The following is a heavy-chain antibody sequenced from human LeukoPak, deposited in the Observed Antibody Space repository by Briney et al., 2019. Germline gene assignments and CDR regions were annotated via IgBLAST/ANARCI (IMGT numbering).Heavy chain of an antibody. CDR2: VYPDDSDV. V-gene: IGHV5-51*01. Sequence: GESLKIPCKGSGYNFTDYWIGWVRQMPGKGLEWMRVVYPDDSDVRYSPSFQGQVTISADKSLTTAYLQWTTLKPSDTATYYCVRQAYYYMDVWGSGTTVTVSS. J-gene: IGHJ6*03. CDR1: GYNFTDYW. CDR3: VRQAYYYMDV.